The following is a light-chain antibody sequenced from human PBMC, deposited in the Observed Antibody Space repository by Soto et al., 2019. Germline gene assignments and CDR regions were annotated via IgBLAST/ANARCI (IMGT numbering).Light chain of an antibody. CDR3: QQHNSFPYT. CDR1: QSISTW. J-gene: IGKJ2*01. V-gene: IGKV1-5*03. Sequence: DIQMTQSPSTLSASVGDRVTITCRASQSISTWLAWFQQKPGKAPKVLIYKASNLQSGVPSRFSGCGSGTAFTLTITSLQPDDFATYYCQQHNSFPYTFGQGTNLEIK. CDR2: KAS.